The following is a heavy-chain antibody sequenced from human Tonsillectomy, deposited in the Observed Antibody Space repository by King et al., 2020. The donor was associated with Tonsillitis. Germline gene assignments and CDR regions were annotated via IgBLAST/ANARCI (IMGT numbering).Heavy chain of an antibody. J-gene: IGHJ3*02. D-gene: IGHD2-15*01. CDR1: GGSIGSGNYY. Sequence: QLQESGPGLVKPSQTLSLTCSVSGGSIGSGNYYWSWIRQTAGKGLEWIGRVYTRGNTNYNPALQSRLTISIDTSENKVSLRLNSVTAADTAVYYCARDIGYDAFDIWGQGTLVTVSS. V-gene: IGHV4-61*02. CDR2: VYTRGNT. CDR3: ARDIGYDAFDI.